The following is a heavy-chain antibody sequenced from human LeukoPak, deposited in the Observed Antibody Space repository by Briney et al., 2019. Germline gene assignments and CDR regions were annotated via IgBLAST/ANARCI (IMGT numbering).Heavy chain of an antibody. D-gene: IGHD5-18*01. CDR3: ARGRGIQLTPPTTRRWEFDY. Sequence: PSETLSLTCAVYGGSFSGYYWSWIRQPPGKGLEWIGEINHSGSTNYNPSLKSRVTISVDTSKNQFSLKLSSVTAADTAVYYCARGRGIQLTPPTTRRWEFDYWGQGTLVTVSS. J-gene: IGHJ4*02. CDR1: GGSFSGYY. V-gene: IGHV4-34*01. CDR2: INHSGST.